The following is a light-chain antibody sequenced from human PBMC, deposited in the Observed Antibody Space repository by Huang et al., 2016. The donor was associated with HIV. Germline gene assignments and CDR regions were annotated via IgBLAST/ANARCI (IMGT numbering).Light chain of an antibody. CDR3: QQFGSSPPYS. Sequence: EIVLTQSPDTLSLSPGERATVSCRASQRFTRNYLAWYQQRPGQAPKLLIYGASTRATGIPDRFSGSGSGTDFTLTISRLAPEDFAVYYCQQFGSSPPYSFGQGTKLEIK. J-gene: IGKJ2*03. V-gene: IGKV3-20*01. CDR1: QRFTRNY. CDR2: GAS.